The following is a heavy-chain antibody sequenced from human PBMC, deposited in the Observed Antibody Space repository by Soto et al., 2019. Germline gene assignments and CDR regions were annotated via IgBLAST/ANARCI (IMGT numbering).Heavy chain of an antibody. D-gene: IGHD2-2*01. Sequence: PSVTQSVTCTVSEGYSISYGGSWIRQPPGKGLEWIGYIYYSGSTNYNPSLKSRVTISVDTSKNQFSLKLSSVTAADTAVYYCARAAATDAFDIWGQGTMVTVSS. CDR1: EGYSISYG. V-gene: IGHV4-59*01. CDR3: ARAAATDAFDI. J-gene: IGHJ3*02. CDR2: IYYSGST.